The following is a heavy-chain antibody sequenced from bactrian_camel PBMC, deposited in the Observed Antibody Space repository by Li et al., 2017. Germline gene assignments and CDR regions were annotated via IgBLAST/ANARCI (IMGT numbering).Heavy chain of an antibody. V-gene: IGHV3S55*01. D-gene: IGHD7*01. CDR3: AAAGRRFAFEGNCVTGLGSKIFEH. Sequence: HVQLVESGGGSVQVGGSLRLSCQASGDTDSYALGWFRRAPRPGSEREAVAAIDDDGSIYVSPYLKGRFTVARDTVKNTLYLQMNSLKAEDTAMYYCAAAGRRFAFEGNCVTGLGSKIFEHWGQGTKVTV. J-gene: IGHJ4*01. CDR2: IDDDGSI. CDR1: GDTDSYA.